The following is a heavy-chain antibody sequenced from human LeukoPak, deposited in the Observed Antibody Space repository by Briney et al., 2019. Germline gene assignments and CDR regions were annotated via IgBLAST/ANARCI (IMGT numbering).Heavy chain of an antibody. J-gene: IGHJ6*04. Sequence: GGSLRLSCAASGFTFSTYNMNWVRQAPGKGLEWVSSITSSSSYIYYADSVKGRFTISRDNAKNSLYLQMNSLRAEDTAVYYCAELGITMIGGVWGKGPTVTISS. CDR2: ITSSSSYI. D-gene: IGHD3-10*02. V-gene: IGHV3-21*01. CDR1: GFTFSTYN. CDR3: AELGITMIGGV.